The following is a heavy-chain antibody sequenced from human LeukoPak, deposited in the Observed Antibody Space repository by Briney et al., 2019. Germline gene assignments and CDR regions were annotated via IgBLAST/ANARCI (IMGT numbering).Heavy chain of an antibody. J-gene: IGHJ4*02. Sequence: SETLSLTCTVSGDSISSYYWSWIRQPAGKGLEWIGRIYTSGSTNYNPSLKSRVTISVDTSKNQFSLRLSSVTAADTAVYYCARVTGYMTEDYFDYWGQGTLVTVSS. CDR3: ARVTGYMTEDYFDY. D-gene: IGHD6-13*01. CDR1: GDSISSYY. CDR2: IYTSGST. V-gene: IGHV4-4*07.